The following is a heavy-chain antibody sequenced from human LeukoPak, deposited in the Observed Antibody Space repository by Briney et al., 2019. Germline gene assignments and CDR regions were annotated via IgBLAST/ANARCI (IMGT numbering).Heavy chain of an antibody. CDR3: ANLHGNVLRYFDWPTV. V-gene: IGHV1-69*04. Sequence: GASVKVSCKASGGTFSSYAISWVRQAPGQGLEWMGRIIPILGIANYAQKFQGRVTITADKSTSTAYMELSSLRSEDTAVYYCANLHGNVLRYFDWPTVWGQGTLVTVSS. CDR1: GGTFSSYA. J-gene: IGHJ4*02. D-gene: IGHD3-9*01. CDR2: IIPILGIA.